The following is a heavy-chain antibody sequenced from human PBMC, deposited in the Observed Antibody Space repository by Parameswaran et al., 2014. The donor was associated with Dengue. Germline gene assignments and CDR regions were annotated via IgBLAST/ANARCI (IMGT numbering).Heavy chain of an antibody. V-gene: IGHV5-51*01. CDR3: ARYCSSTSCYAGGGTDYGMDV. D-gene: IGHD2-2*01. J-gene: IGHJ6*02. CDR2: IYPGDSDT. Sequence: VRQMPGKGLEWMGIIYPGDSDTRYSPSFQGRVTISADKSISTAYLQWSSLKASDTAMYYCARYCSSTSCYAGGGTDYGMDVWGQGTTVTVSS.